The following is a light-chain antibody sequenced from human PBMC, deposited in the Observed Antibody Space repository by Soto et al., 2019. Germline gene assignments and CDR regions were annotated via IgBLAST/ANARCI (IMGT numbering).Light chain of an antibody. CDR3: CSYAGSSTYV. CDR1: SSDVGSYNL. CDR2: EVS. J-gene: IGLJ1*01. Sequence: QSVLTQPASVSGSPGQSITISCTGTSSDVGSYNLVSWYQQHPGKAPKVMIYEVSKRPSGVPNRFSGSKSGNTASLTISGLQAEEEADYYCCSYAGSSTYVFGTGTKLTVL. V-gene: IGLV2-23*02.